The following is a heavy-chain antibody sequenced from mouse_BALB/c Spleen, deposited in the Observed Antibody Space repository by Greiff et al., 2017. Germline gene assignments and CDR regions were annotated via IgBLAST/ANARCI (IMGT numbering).Heavy chain of an antibody. D-gene: IGHD2-3*01. CDR3: ARGGVYDYAMDY. CDR1: GFNIKDTY. J-gene: IGHJ4*01. Sequence: EVKLMESGAELVKPGASVKLSCTASGFNIKDTYMHWVKQRPEQGLEWIGRIDPANGNTKYDPKFQGKATITADTSSNTAYLQLSSLTSEDTAVYYCARGGVYDYAMDYWGQGTSVTVSS. V-gene: IGHV14-3*02. CDR2: IDPANGNT.